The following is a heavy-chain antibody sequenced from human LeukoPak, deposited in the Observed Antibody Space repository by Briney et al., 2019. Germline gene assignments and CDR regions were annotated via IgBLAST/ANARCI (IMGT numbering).Heavy chain of an antibody. CDR1: GFIVSNNY. D-gene: IGHD6-19*01. Sequence: GRSLRLSCAASGFIVSNNYMSWVRQAPGKGLEWVSVLYIDGNTYYADSVKGRFTISRDNSKNTLYLQMSSLRAEDTAVYYCAGDQWLALQHWGQGTLVTVSS. CDR2: LYIDGNT. J-gene: IGHJ1*01. CDR3: AGDQWLALQH. V-gene: IGHV3-53*01.